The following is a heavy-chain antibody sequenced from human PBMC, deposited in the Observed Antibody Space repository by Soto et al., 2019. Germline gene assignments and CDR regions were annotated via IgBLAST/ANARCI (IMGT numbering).Heavy chain of an antibody. CDR3: AKDRRDGDFMHILVVDF. V-gene: IGHV3-30*18. CDR1: GFRLSSYA. Sequence: GGSLRLSCATSGFRLSSYAMHWVRQAPGRGLEWVALMSYDESKKYYADSVKGRFTISRDTSKNTLVLEMNNLRVEDTAVYYCAKDRRDGDFMHILVVDFWGQGALVTVSS. CDR2: MSYDESKK. J-gene: IGHJ4*02. D-gene: IGHD2-15*01.